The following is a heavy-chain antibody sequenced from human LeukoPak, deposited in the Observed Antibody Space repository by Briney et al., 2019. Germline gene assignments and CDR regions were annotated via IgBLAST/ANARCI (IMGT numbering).Heavy chain of an antibody. CDR1: GFSFSNSW. CDR2: INPDGRTT. CDR3: ATAASPRIAAASDY. D-gene: IGHD6-13*01. Sequence: GGSLRLSCAATGFSFSNSWIHWVRQAPGKGPVWVSGINPDGRTTTYADSVRGRFTISRDNAKNTLYLQMNSLRAEDTALYYCATAASPRIAAASDYWGQGTLVTVSS. V-gene: IGHV3-74*01. J-gene: IGHJ4*02.